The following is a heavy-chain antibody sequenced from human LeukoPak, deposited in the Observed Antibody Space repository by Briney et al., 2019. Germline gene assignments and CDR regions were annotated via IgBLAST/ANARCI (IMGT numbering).Heavy chain of an antibody. J-gene: IGHJ6*02. CDR1: GYSFTSYW. Sequence: GESLKISCKGSGYSFTSYWIGWVRQMPGKGLEWMGIIYPGDSDTRYSPSFQGQVTISADKSISTAYLQWSSLKASDTAMYYCTRHAQINNLGYCSGGSCYGDYYYGMDVWGQGTTVTVSS. V-gene: IGHV5-51*01. CDR3: TRHAQINNLGYCSGGSCYGDYYYGMDV. CDR2: IYPGDSDT. D-gene: IGHD2-15*01.